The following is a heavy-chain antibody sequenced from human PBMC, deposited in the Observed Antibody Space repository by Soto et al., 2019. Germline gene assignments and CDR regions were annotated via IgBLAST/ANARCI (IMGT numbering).Heavy chain of an antibody. V-gene: IGHV4-59*01. J-gene: IGHJ4*02. CDR1: GGSISSYY. Sequence: SETLSLTCTVSGGSISSYYWSWIRQPPGKGLEWIGYIYYSGSTNYNPSLKSRFTLSVDTSKIQFSLNLSSVTVADTALYYCARADSSSWYYFDYWGQGTLVTVSS. D-gene: IGHD6-13*01. CDR2: IYYSGST. CDR3: ARADSSSWYYFDY.